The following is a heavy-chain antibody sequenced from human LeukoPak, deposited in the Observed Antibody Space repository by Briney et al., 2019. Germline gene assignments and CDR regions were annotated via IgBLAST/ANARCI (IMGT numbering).Heavy chain of an antibody. V-gene: IGHV1-46*01. CDR3: ARDQPPTPAGPSYYYYGMDV. CDR2: INPSGGDT. CDR1: GYTFTSYY. D-gene: IGHD6-13*01. J-gene: IGHJ6*02. Sequence: ASVKVSCKASGYTFTSYYMHWVRQAPGQGLEWMGIINPSGGDTSYAQKFQGRLTMTRDTSTNTVYMELTSLRSEDTAVYYCARDQPPTPAGPSYYYYGMDVWGQGTTVTVSS.